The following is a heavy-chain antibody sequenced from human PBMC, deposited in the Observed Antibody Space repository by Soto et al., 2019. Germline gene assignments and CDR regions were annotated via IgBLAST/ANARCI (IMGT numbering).Heavy chain of an antibody. D-gene: IGHD2-2*01. V-gene: IGHV1-18*01. CDR3: ARLGYCSSTSCYTYYYYGMDV. J-gene: IGHJ6*01. CDR1: GYTFTSYG. CDR2: ISAYNGNT. Sequence: ASVKVSSKASGYTFTSYGISWVRQAPGQGLEWMGWISAYNGNTNYAQKLQGRVTMTTDTSTSTAYMELRSLRSDDTAVYYCARLGYCSSTSCYTYYYYGMDVWGQGTTVTGSS.